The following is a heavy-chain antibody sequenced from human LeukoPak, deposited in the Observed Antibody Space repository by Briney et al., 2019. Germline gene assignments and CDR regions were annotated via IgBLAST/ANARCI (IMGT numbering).Heavy chain of an antibody. D-gene: IGHD1-1*01. Sequence: PGGSLRLSCAASGFTLSSYEMNWVRQAPGKGLEWVSYISSSGSTIYYADSSKGRFTISRDNAKTSLYLQMNSLRAEDTAVYYCARVFSKVERDDYWGQGTLVTVSS. CDR3: ARVFSKVERDDY. J-gene: IGHJ4*02. CDR1: GFTLSSYE. V-gene: IGHV3-48*03. CDR2: ISSSGSTI.